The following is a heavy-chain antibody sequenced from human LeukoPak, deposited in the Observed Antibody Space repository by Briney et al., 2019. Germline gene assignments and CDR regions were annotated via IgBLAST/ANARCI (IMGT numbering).Heavy chain of an antibody. CDR3: ARELIVVNWFDP. CDR2: INPNRGGT. D-gene: IGHD2-15*01. V-gene: IGHV1-2*06. Sequence: ASVKVSCKASGYTFTGYYMHWVRQAPGQGLEWMGRINPNRGGTNYAQKVQGRVTMTRETSISTADMELSRLRSDDTAVYYCARELIVVNWFDPWGQGTLVTVSS. CDR1: GYTFTGYY. J-gene: IGHJ5*02.